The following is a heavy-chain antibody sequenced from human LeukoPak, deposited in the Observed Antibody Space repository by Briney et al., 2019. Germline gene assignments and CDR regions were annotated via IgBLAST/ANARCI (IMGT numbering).Heavy chain of an antibody. CDR1: GGTFSSYA. CDR3: ASGTAWAYDDYALDWFDH. J-gene: IGHJ5*02. Sequence: SVKVSCKASGGTFSSYAISWVRQAPGQGLEWMGRIIPIFGTAHYAQKFQGRDTITTDESTSTAYMELSSLRSEDTAVYYCASGTAWAYDDYALDWFDHWGQGTLVTVSS. CDR2: IIPIFGTA. V-gene: IGHV1-69*05. D-gene: IGHD4-17*01.